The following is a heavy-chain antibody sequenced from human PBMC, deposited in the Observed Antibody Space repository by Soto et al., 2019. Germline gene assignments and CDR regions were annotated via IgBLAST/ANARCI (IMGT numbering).Heavy chain of an antibody. CDR1: GFTFSSYS. CDR2: ISSSSSYI. J-gene: IGHJ4*02. CDR3: ARDLTFSSGWYLGY. V-gene: IGHV3-21*01. D-gene: IGHD6-19*01. Sequence: EVQLVESGGGLVKPGGSLRLSCAASGFTFSSYSMNWVRQAPGKGLEWVSSISSSSSYIYYADSVKGRFTISRDNAKNSLYLQMNSLRAEDTAVYYCARDLTFSSGWYLGYWGQGTLVTVSS.